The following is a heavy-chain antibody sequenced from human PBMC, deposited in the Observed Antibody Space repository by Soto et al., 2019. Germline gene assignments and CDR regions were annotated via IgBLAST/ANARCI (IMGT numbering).Heavy chain of an antibody. J-gene: IGHJ5*02. V-gene: IGHV1-18*04. CDR3: AREQVYGTSGLYWVDR. CDR1: GYTFTSFG. D-gene: IGHD2-8*01. Sequence: VQLVQSGAEVKKPGSSVKVSCKASGYTFTSFGITWVRQAPGQDLELRSGISAYNGDTNYAPRLQGRVTMTTDTTTSAGHMELTSRKSDDQAVDDCAREQVYGTSGLYWVDRWGQGTRVTASS. CDR2: ISAYNGDT.